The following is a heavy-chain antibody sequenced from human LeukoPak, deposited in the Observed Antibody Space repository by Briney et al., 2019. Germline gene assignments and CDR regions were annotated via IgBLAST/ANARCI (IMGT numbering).Heavy chain of an antibody. J-gene: IGHJ4*02. CDR1: GDSISSSSYY. V-gene: IGHV4-39*01. D-gene: IGHD1-26*01. CDR3: ARRRERRRTDRFDYFDY. Sequence: SETLSLTCTVSGDSISSSSYYWGWIRQPPGKGLEWIGSIYYSGSTYYNPSLKSRVTISVDTSKNQFSLKLSSVTAADTAVYYCARRRERRRTDRFDYFDYWGQGALVAVSS. CDR2: IYYSGST.